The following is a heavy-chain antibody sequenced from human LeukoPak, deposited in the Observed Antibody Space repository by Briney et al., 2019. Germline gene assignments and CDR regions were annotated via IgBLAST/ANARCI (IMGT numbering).Heavy chain of an antibody. J-gene: IGHJ4*02. Sequence: PSETLSLTCAVSGGSISSGGYSWSWIRQPPGKGLEWIGYIYHSGSTYYNPSLKSRVTISVDRSKNQFSLKLSSVTAADTAVYYCASRLWIQLYFDYWGQGTLVTVSS. V-gene: IGHV4-30-2*01. CDR2: IYHSGST. CDR1: GGSISSGGYS. D-gene: IGHD5-18*01. CDR3: ASRLWIQLYFDY.